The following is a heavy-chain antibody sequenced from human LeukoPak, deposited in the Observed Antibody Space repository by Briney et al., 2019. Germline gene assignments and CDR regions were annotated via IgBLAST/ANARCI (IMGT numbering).Heavy chain of an antibody. CDR2: IYYSGST. CDR3: ARRPRYSYGLLNDY. Sequence: PSETLSLTCTVSGGSISSSSYYWGWIRQPPGKGLEWIGSIYYSGSTYYNPSPKSRVTTSVDTSKNQFSLKLSSVTAADTAVYYCARRPRYSYGLLNDYWGQGTLVTVSS. CDR1: GGSISSSSYY. D-gene: IGHD5-18*01. V-gene: IGHV4-39*01. J-gene: IGHJ4*02.